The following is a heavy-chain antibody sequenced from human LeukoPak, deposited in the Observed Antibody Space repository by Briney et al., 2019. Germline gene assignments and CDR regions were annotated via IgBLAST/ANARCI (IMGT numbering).Heavy chain of an antibody. D-gene: IGHD6-13*01. Sequence: GGSLRLSCAASGFTFSRYWMHWVRQAPGKGLVWVSRADYDGSGTSYADSVRGRFTISRDNAKNTLYLQMNSLSAEDTAVYYCATLAAAGPNYWGQGTLVTVSS. J-gene: IGHJ4*02. CDR1: GFTFSRYW. V-gene: IGHV3-74*01. CDR2: ADYDGSGT. CDR3: ATLAAAGPNY.